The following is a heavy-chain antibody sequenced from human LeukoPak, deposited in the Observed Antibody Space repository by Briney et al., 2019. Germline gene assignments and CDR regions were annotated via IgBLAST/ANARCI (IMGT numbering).Heavy chain of an antibody. Sequence: GASVKVSCKASGYTFTGYYMHWVRQAPGQGLEWMGWINPNSGGTNYAQKFQGRVTMTRDTSISTAYMELSRLRSDDTAVYYCARDTGSSSWYGVRYYYYMDVWGKGTTVTVSS. CDR2: INPNSGGT. CDR1: GYTFTGYY. D-gene: IGHD6-13*01. CDR3: ARDTGSSSWYGVRYYYYMDV. V-gene: IGHV1-2*02. J-gene: IGHJ6*03.